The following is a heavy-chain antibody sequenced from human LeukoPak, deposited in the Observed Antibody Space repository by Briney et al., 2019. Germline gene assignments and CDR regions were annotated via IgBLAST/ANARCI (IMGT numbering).Heavy chain of an antibody. Sequence: ASVKVSCKASGYTFTSYDINWVRQATGQGLEWMGWMNPNSGNTGYAQKFQGRVTMTRNTSISTAYMELSSLRSEDTAVYYYARGRLTYYDFWSGYAPYNRFDPWGQGTLVTVSS. CDR3: ARGRLTYYDFWSGYAPYNRFDP. CDR1: GYTFTSYD. V-gene: IGHV1-8*01. CDR2: MNPNSGNT. D-gene: IGHD3-3*01. J-gene: IGHJ5*02.